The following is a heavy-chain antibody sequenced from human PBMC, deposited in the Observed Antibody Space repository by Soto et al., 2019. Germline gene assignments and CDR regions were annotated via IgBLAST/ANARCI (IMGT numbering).Heavy chain of an antibody. CDR2: IYYSGST. J-gene: IGHJ5*02. V-gene: IGHV4-39*01. Sequence: QLQLQESGPGLVKPSETLSLTCTVSGGSISSSSYYWGWIRQPPGKGLEWIGSIYYSGSTYYNPSLKSRVTISVSTSKNQFSLKLSSVTAADTAVYYCARVPQIHYYGSGGIPARFDPWGQGTLVTVSS. CDR1: GGSISSSSYY. D-gene: IGHD3-10*01. CDR3: ARVPQIHYYGSGGIPARFDP.